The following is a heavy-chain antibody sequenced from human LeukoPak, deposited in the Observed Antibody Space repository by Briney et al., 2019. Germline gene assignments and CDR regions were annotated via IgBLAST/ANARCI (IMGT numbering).Heavy chain of an antibody. V-gene: IGHV3-9*01. CDR2: TSWNSGTI. Sequence: GGSLRLSCAASRFTFDDYAMHWVRHAPGKGLEWVSGTSWNSGTIVYADSVKGRFTISRDNAKNSLYLQMDSLRAEDTALYYCAERGPFFDWGQGTLVIVST. J-gene: IGHJ4*02. D-gene: IGHD3-16*01. CDR1: RFTFDDYA. CDR3: AERGPFFD.